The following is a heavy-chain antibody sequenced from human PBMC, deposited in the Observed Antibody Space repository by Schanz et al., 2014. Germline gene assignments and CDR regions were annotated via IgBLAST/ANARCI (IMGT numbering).Heavy chain of an antibody. Sequence: QVQLVESGGGVVQPGRSRRLSCEASGFTFSSYGMHWVRQAPGKGLEWVAVISYDGSTKYYADSVKGRFTISRDNSKNTLYLQVNSLRAEDTALYYCTKGLLPVRALADVFDVWGQGTMVTVS. CDR2: ISYDGSTK. J-gene: IGHJ3*01. CDR1: GFTFSSYG. D-gene: IGHD2-21*01. CDR3: TKGLLPVRALADVFDV. V-gene: IGHV3-30*18.